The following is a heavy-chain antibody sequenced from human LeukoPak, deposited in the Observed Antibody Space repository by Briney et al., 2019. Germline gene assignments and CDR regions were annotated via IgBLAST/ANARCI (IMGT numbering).Heavy chain of an antibody. V-gene: IGHV1-8*02. CDR1: GYTFIDHD. CDR3: ARTYYDILHAFDI. D-gene: IGHD3-9*01. Sequence: ASVKVSCKASGYTFIDHDINWVRQATGQGLEWMGWMNPNSGNTGYAQKFQGRVTMTRNTSISTAYMELSSLRSEDTAVYYCARTYYDILHAFDIWGQGTMDTVSS. J-gene: IGHJ3*02. CDR2: MNPNSGNT.